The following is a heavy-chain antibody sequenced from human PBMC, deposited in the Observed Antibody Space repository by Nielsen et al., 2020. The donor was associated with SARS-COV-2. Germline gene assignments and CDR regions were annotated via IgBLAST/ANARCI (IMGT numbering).Heavy chain of an antibody. CDR3: ANEVY. CDR1: GSTFSSSA. CDR2: IYGSGSSS. J-gene: IGHJ4*02. Sequence: GESLKISCAASGSTFSSSAMSWLRQAPGKGLEWVSLIYGSGSSSYYADFVKGRFTISRDNSKKTLYLQMNSLRPEDTALYYCANEVYWGQGTLVTVSS. V-gene: IGHV3-23*05.